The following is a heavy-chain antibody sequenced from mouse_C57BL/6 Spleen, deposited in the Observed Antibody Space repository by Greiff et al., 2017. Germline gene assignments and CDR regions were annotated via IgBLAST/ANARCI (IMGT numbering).Heavy chain of an antibody. CDR3: ASIYYDYDVDY. D-gene: IGHD2-4*01. CDR1: GYTFTSYW. J-gene: IGHJ2*01. CDR2: IYPGSGST. Sequence: QVQLQQSGAELVKPGASVKMSCKASGYTFTSYWITWVKQRPGQGLEWIGDIYPGSGSTNYNEKFKSKATLTVDTSSSTAYMQLSSLTSEDSAVYYCASIYYDYDVDYWGQGTTLTVSS. V-gene: IGHV1-55*01.